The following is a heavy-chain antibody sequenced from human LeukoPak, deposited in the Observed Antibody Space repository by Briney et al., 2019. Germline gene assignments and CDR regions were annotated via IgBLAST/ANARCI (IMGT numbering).Heavy chain of an antibody. J-gene: IGHJ4*02. V-gene: IGHV3-30*01. CDR2: ISYDGSNK. Sequence: PGRSLRLSCAASGFTFSSYAMHWVRQAPGKGLEWVAVISYDGSNKYYADSVKGRFTISRDNSKNTLYLQMNSLRAEDTAVYYCARAERSLPTPDFDYWGQGTLVTVSS. CDR1: GFTFSSYA. CDR3: ARAERSLPTPDFDY. D-gene: IGHD1-26*01.